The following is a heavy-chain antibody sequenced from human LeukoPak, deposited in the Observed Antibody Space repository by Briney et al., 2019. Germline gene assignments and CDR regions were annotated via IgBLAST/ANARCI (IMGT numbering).Heavy chain of an antibody. J-gene: IGHJ5*01. D-gene: IGHD3-22*01. V-gene: IGHV6-1*01. CDR2: TYYWSKWHN. CDR3: ARDRRPMGSGYYYNWFDS. CDR1: VYSVSSNSAA. Sequence: SQTLSLTCAISVYSVSSNSAAWNWIRQSPSRGLEWLGRTYYWSKWHNDYAVSAKSRISLNSDTSKNQFSLQLNSVTPEDTAVYSCARDRRPMGSGYYYNWFDSWGQGILVTVSS.